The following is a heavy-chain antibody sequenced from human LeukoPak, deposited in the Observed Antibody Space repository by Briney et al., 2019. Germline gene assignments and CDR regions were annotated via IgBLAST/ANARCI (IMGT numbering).Heavy chain of an antibody. CDR2: ISSDGVST. CDR1: GFTFSRSP. Sequence: GGSLSLSCSASGFTFSRSPMHWVRQAPGKGLEYVSAISSDGVSTYYGATVRGRFTISRDNSKNTLYLQMSSLRVEDTALYYCVKETAFYDHWGPGTLVTVSS. V-gene: IGHV3-64D*06. CDR3: VKETAFYDH. D-gene: IGHD2/OR15-2a*01. J-gene: IGHJ4*02.